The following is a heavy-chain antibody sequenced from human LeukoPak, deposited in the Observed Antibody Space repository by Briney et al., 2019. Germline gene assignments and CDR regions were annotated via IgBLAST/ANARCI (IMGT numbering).Heavy chain of an antibody. V-gene: IGHV3-7*01. CDR1: GFTFSSYA. Sequence: PGGSLRLSCAASGFTFSSYAMSWVRQAPGKGLEWVANIKQDGSEKYYVDSVKGRFTISRDNAKNSLYLQMNSLRAEDTAVYYCARDRITMVRGVTRFWGQGTLVTVSS. D-gene: IGHD3-10*01. CDR2: IKQDGSEK. CDR3: ARDRITMVRGVTRF. J-gene: IGHJ4*02.